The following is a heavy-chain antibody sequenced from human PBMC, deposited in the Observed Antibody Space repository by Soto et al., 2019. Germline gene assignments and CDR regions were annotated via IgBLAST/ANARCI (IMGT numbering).Heavy chain of an antibody. Sequence: QVQLEQSGAEVKQPGSSVRVSCKASGGTFSNSAISWVRQAPGQGLEWMGGIMPIFRTPDYAQKFQGRVTTSADESTSTAYMELNGLRSYDTAVYYCARDKEGVQLGGNYSYILDVWGQGTTVTVSS. D-gene: IGHD1-1*01. J-gene: IGHJ6*02. CDR2: IMPIFRTP. CDR1: GGTFSNSA. V-gene: IGHV1-69*12. CDR3: ARDKEGVQLGGNYSYILDV.